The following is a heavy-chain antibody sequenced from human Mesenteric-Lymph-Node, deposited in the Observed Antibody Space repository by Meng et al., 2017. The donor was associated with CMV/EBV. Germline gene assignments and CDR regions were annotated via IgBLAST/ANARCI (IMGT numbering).Heavy chain of an antibody. CDR1: GGSISSSSYY. Sequence: ESLKISCTVSGGSISSSSYYWGGIRQPPGKGLEWIGSIHYSGSTYYNPSLKSRVTISVDTSKNQFSLKLSSVTAADTAVYYCARDKDSRVVPGGSNWFDPWGQGTLVTVSS. D-gene: IGHD2-21*01. J-gene: IGHJ5*02. V-gene: IGHV4-39*07. CDR3: ARDKDSRVVPGGSNWFDP. CDR2: IHYSGST.